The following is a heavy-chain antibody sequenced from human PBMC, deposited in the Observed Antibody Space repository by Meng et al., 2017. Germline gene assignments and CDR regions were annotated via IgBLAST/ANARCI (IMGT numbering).Heavy chain of an antibody. CDR3: ARGPTTMAHDFDY. J-gene: IGHJ4*02. D-gene: IGHD4-11*01. CDR1: GGSFSDYY. Sequence: QVQLQRWGHGLLKPSETLSLTCVVAGGSFSDYYWSWIRQPPGKGLEWIGEINHSGSTNYNPSLESRATISVDTSQNNLSLKLSSVTAADSAVYYCARGPTTMAHDFDYWGQGTLVTVSS. CDR2: INHSGST. V-gene: IGHV4-34*01.